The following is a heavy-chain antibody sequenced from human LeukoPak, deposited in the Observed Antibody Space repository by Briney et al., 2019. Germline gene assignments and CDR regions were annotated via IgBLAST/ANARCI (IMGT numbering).Heavy chain of an antibody. CDR1: GFTFSMSA. CDR2: ISFDGGNK. Sequence: GGSLRLSCATSGFTFSMSAMHWVRLAPGKGLDWVAVISFDGGNKFYADSVKGRFPISRDNSKNTLYLQMNSLGLDDTAVYFCARGRAGIAAAGFDYWGQGTLVTVSS. J-gene: IGHJ4*02. V-gene: IGHV3-30-3*01. CDR3: ARGRAGIAAAGFDY. D-gene: IGHD6-13*01.